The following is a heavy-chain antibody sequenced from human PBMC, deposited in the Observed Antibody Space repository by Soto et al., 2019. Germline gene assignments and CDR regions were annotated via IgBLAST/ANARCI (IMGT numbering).Heavy chain of an antibody. V-gene: IGHV3-23*01. CDR2: ISSRGDRV. D-gene: IGHD5-12*01. CDR3: AKAPHASDYAGRGFDF. J-gene: IGHJ4*02. CDR1: GFNFDSYA. Sequence: EVQLLESGGGLEQTGGSLRLSCAASGFNFDSYAMGWVRQAPGMGLEWVSAISSRGDRVYYADSVKGRSTISRDNSKNTLFLQMNSLRAEDTAVFYCAKAPHASDYAGRGFDFWGQGTLVTVSS.